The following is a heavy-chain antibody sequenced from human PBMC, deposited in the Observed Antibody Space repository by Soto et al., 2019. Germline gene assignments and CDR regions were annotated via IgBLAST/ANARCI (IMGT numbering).Heavy chain of an antibody. Sequence: GGSLRLSCSASGFTFSTYPIHWVRQAPGKGLEYVSAISSNGDSTYYADSVKGRFTISRDNSKNTLYLQMGSLRAEDTAVYYCVKDMAIGSSWRGYYFDYWGQRTLVTVSS. CDR1: GFTFSTYP. D-gene: IGHD6-13*01. V-gene: IGHV3-64D*08. CDR3: VKDMAIGSSWRGYYFDY. J-gene: IGHJ4*02. CDR2: ISSNGDST.